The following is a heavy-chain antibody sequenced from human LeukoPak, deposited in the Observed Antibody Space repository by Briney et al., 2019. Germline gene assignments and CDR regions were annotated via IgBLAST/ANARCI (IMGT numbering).Heavy chain of an antibody. CDR3: ARDLGIAARSYWYFDL. Sequence: ASVKVSCRASGYTFTSYGISWVRQAPGQGLEWMGIINPSGGSTSYAQKFQGRVTMTRDTSTSTVYMELSSLRSEDTAVYYCARDLGIAARSYWYFDLWGRGTLVTVSS. CDR2: INPSGGST. V-gene: IGHV1-46*03. J-gene: IGHJ2*01. CDR1: GYTFTSYG. D-gene: IGHD6-13*01.